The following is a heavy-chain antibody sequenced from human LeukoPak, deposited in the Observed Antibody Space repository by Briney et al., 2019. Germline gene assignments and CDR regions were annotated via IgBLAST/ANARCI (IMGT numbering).Heavy chain of an antibody. CDR3: TRLRVSSASRGPALNGMDV. V-gene: IGHV3-73*01. D-gene: IGHD5-12*01. Sequence: GGSLRLSCAASGFTFSGSAMHWVRQASGKGLEWIGRIRRDVKTYATAYAASVRGRFTISRDDSKHTAYLQMNSLKTEDTAVYYCTRLRVSSASRGPALNGMDVWGQGTTVIVSS. CDR1: GFTFSGSA. J-gene: IGHJ6*02. CDR2: IRRDVKTYAT.